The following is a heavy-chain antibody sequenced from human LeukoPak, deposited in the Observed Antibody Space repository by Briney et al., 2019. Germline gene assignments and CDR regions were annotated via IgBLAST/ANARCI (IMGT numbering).Heavy chain of an antibody. CDR1: GYTFTGYY. CDR3: ARACRGNPVDNWFDP. D-gene: IGHD3-10*01. Sequence: ASVKVSCKASGYTFTGYYMHWVRQAPGQGLEWMGWINPNSGGTNHAQKFQGRVTMTRDTSISTAYMELSRLRSDDTAVYYCARACRGNPVDNWFDPWGQGTLVTVSS. V-gene: IGHV1-2*02. J-gene: IGHJ5*02. CDR2: INPNSGGT.